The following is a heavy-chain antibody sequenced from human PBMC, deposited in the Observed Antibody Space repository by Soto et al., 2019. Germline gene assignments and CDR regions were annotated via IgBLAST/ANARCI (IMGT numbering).Heavy chain of an antibody. CDR3: ARPRGPRGYDLIDY. CDR1: GFDLNYYS. CDR2: ISPRSDDI. V-gene: IGHV3-21*01. D-gene: IGHD5-12*01. J-gene: IGHJ4*02. Sequence: EVQLVESGGDLVSPGGSLRLSCAASGFDLNYYSMNWVRQAPAKGLEWVSSISPRSDDIYYADSVKGRFTISRDNAKNSVYLQMNSLRDEDTAVYYCARPRGPRGYDLIDYWGQGTLVIVSS.